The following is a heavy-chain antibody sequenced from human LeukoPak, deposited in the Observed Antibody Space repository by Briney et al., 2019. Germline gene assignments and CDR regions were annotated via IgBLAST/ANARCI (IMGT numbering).Heavy chain of an antibody. CDR1: GFTFSSYS. V-gene: IGHV3-21*01. CDR2: ISSSSYI. CDR3: ARDEGSSGWYGQNWFDP. D-gene: IGHD6-19*01. J-gene: IGHJ5*02. Sequence: GGSLRLSCAASGFTFSSYSMNWVRQAPGKGLEWVSSISSSSYIYYADSVKGRFTISRDNAKNSLYLQMNSLRAEDTAVYYCARDEGSSGWYGQNWFDPWGQGTPVTVSS.